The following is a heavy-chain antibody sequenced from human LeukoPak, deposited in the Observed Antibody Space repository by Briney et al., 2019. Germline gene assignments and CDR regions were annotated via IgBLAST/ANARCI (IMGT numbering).Heavy chain of an antibody. V-gene: IGHV4-31*03. CDR3: ARVRQNYDFWSGYYTGPLDY. CDR2: IYYSGST. J-gene: IGHJ4*02. D-gene: IGHD3-3*01. CDR1: GGSISSGGYY. Sequence: SETLSLTCTVSGGSISSGGYYRSWIRQHPGKGLEWIGYIYYSGSTYYNPSLKSRVTISVDTSKNQFSLKLSSVTAADTAVYYCARVRQNYDFWSGYYTGPLDYWGQGTLVTVSS.